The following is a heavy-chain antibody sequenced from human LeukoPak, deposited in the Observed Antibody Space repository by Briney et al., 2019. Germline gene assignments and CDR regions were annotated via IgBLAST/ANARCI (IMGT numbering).Heavy chain of an antibody. CDR2: IKGDGSET. CDR3: ATSGGY. CDR1: GFTFSAYW. D-gene: IGHD3-16*01. V-gene: IGHV3-7*01. Sequence: PGGSLRLSCAASGFTFSAYWMKWVRQAPGKGLVWVATIKGDGSETHYETSVKGRFTISRDNAKRSLYLQMTSLSVEDTAMYYCATSGGYWGQGTQVTVSS. J-gene: IGHJ4*02.